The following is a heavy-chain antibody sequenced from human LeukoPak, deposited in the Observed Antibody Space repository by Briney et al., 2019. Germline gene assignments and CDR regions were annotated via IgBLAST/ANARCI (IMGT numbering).Heavy chain of an antibody. CDR2: IRSKANSYAT. D-gene: IGHD1-26*01. Sequence: GGSLKLSCAASGFTFSGSAMHWVRQASGKGLEWVGRIRSKANSYATAYAASVKGRFTISRDDSKNTAYLQMNSLKTEDTAVYYCTRPEVGATNFDYWGQGTLVTVSS. V-gene: IGHV3-73*01. J-gene: IGHJ4*02. CDR1: GFTFSGSA. CDR3: TRPEVGATNFDY.